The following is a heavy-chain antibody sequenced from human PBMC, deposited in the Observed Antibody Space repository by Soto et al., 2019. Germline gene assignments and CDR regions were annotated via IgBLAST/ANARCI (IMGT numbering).Heavy chain of an antibody. Sequence: GGSLRLSCAASGFTFSNAWMSWVRQASGKGLEWVGRIKSKTDGGTTDYAAPVKGRFTVSRDDSKNTLYLQMNSLKTEDTAVYYCTTAYLTPHAVMDVWGQGTTVTVSS. D-gene: IGHD2-15*01. CDR3: TTAYLTPHAVMDV. J-gene: IGHJ6*02. CDR1: GFTFSNAW. V-gene: IGHV3-15*01. CDR2: IKSKTDGGTT.